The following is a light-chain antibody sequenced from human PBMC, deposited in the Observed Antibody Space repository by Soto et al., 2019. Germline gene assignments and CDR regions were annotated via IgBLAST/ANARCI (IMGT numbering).Light chain of an antibody. Sequence: DIQMTQSPSTLSASVGDSVTITCRASQSISSWLAWYQQKPGKAPKLLIYKASSLESGIPSVFSGSGSGTEFTLTISSLQPDDFATYYCQQYTDYPVTFGQGTRLEIK. J-gene: IGKJ5*01. V-gene: IGKV1-5*03. CDR1: QSISSW. CDR2: KAS. CDR3: QQYTDYPVT.